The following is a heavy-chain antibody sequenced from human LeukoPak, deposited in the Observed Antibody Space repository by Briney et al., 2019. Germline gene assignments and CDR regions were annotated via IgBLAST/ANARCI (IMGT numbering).Heavy chain of an antibody. Sequence: SETLSLTCAVSGGSISSGGYSWSWIRQPPGKGLEWIGYIYHSGSTYYNPSLKSRVTISVDRSKNQFSLKLSSVTAADTAVYYCARKSTAMFYFDYWGQGTLVTVSS. CDR3: ARKSTAMFYFDY. J-gene: IGHJ4*02. V-gene: IGHV4-30-2*01. CDR2: IYHSGST. CDR1: GGSISSGGYS. D-gene: IGHD2-21*02.